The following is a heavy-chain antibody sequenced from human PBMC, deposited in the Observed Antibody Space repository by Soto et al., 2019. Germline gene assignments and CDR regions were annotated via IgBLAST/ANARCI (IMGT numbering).Heavy chain of an antibody. J-gene: IGHJ5*02. CDR1: GYTFTGYH. D-gene: IGHD1-26*01. V-gene: IGHV1-2*04. CDR3: ARWVGASNWFDP. Sequence: QVQLVQSGPEVKEPGASVKVSCKASGYTFTGYHIHWVRQAPGQGLEWMGWINTNSGGTNYAQKFQGWVTMTRDTSINTAYVELSRLRSDDTAVYYCARWVGASNWFDPWGQGTLVTVSS. CDR2: INTNSGGT.